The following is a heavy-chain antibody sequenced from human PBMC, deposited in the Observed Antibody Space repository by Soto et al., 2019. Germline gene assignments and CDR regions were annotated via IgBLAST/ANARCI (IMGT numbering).Heavy chain of an antibody. CDR2: ISWNSGNI. D-gene: IGHD5-18*01. V-gene: IGHV3-9*01. J-gene: IGHJ4*02. Sequence: EVQLEESGGALVQPGRSLRLSCAASGFTFDDYAMYWVRQVLGKGLEWVSSISWNSGNIGYADSVKGRFTTSRDNAENSLGLQMNSLRPEDTALYYCVRSKGGYSYGTPFDYCGQGTLVSVSS. CDR1: GFTFDDYA. CDR3: VRSKGGYSYGTPFDY.